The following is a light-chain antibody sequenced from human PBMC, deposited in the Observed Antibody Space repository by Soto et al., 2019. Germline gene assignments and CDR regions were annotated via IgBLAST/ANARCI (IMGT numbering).Light chain of an antibody. Sequence: IQMTQSPSSLSASVGERVTITCRASQGISNELGWYQQRPGKAPKVLIYGASNLQSGVPSRFSGSASGTDFTLTISSLQPEDFATYYCLQDYTYPWTFGQGTKVEMK. V-gene: IGKV1-6*01. J-gene: IGKJ1*01. CDR1: QGISNE. CDR2: GAS. CDR3: LQDYTYPWT.